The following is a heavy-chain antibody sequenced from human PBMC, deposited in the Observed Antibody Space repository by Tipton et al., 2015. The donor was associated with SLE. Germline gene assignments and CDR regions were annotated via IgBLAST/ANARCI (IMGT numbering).Heavy chain of an antibody. D-gene: IGHD2-2*01. CDR3: ARTSSGGAFDI. CDR1: GFTFSSSW. CDR2: INSDGSST. Sequence: SLRLSCAASGFTFSSSWMHWVRQAPGKGLVCVSRINSDGSSTTYVDSVKGRFTISRDNAKNTLYLQMNSLRAEDTAVYYCARTSSGGAFDIWGQGTMVTVSS. J-gene: IGHJ3*02. V-gene: IGHV3-74*01.